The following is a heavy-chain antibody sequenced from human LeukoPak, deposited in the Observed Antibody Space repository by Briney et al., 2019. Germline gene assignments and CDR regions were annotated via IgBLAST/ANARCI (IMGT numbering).Heavy chain of an antibody. V-gene: IGHV4-39*01. J-gene: IGHJ5*02. D-gene: IGHD3-16*01. CDR3: VRRNYVSGRIDP. CDR2: FYYNGVT. CDR1: GGSISSSDYL. Sequence: SETLSLTCTVSGGSISSSDYLWAWVRQPPGKGLEWIGDFYYNGVTSYDPSLKSRVTISVDTSKNQFSLDLTSVTAADTAVYHCVRRNYVSGRIDPWGQGTLVTVSS.